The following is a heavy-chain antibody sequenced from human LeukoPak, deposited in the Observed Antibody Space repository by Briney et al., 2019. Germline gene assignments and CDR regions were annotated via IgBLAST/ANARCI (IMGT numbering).Heavy chain of an antibody. CDR2: IYYSGST. Sequence: PSETLSLTCTVSGGSISSSSYYWGWIRQPPGKGLEWIGSIYYSGSTYYNPSLKSRVTISVDTSKNQFYLKLSSVTAADTAVYFLWGQFDYVWGSYRFRWFEYWGQGTLVSVSS. CDR1: GGSISSSSYY. CDR3: WGQFDYVWGSYRFRWFEY. V-gene: IGHV4-39*01. J-gene: IGHJ4*02. D-gene: IGHD3-16*02.